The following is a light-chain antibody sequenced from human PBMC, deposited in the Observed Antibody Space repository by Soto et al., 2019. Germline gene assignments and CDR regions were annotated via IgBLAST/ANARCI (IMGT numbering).Light chain of an antibody. CDR2: EDN. CDR1: SGSIASNY. V-gene: IGLV6-57*02. J-gene: IGLJ2*01. CDR3: QSYDSSNHVV. Sequence: NFMLTQPHSVSESPGKTVTISCTGSSGSIASNYVQWYQQRPGSAPTTVIYEDNQRPSGVPDRFSGSIDSSSNSASLTISGLKTEDEADYYCQSYDSSNHVVFGGGTKLTGL.